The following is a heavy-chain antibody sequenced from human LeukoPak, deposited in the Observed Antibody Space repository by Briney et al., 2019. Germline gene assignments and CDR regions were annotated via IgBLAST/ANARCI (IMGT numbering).Heavy chain of an antibody. J-gene: IGHJ4*02. D-gene: IGHD3-22*01. CDR3: ARAKYYYDSSGYYSYYFDY. CDR2: INHSGST. V-gene: IGHV4-34*01. CDR1: GGSFSGYY. Sequence: SETLSLTCAVYGGSFSGYYWSWIRQPPGKGLEWIGEINHSGSTNYNPSLKSRVTISVDTSKNQFSLKLSSVTAADTAVYYCARAKYYYDSSGYYSYYFDYWGQGTLVIVSS.